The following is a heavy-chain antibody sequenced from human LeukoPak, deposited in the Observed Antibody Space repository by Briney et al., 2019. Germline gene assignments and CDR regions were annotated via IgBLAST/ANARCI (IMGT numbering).Heavy chain of an antibody. D-gene: IGHD3-10*01. CDR1: GFTFSSYA. CDR3: AKDRSYYYGSGGYYHPYYFDY. CDR2: ISGSGGST. V-gene: IGHV3-23*01. J-gene: IGHJ4*02. Sequence: PGGSLRLSCAASGFTFSSYAMSWVRQAPGKGLEWVSAISGSGGSTYYADSVKGRFTISRDNSKNTLYLQMNSLRAEDTAVYYCAKDRSYYYGSGGYYHPYYFDYWGQGTLVTVSS.